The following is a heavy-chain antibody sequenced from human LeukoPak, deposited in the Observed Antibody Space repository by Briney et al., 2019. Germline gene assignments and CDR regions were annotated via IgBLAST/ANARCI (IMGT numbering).Heavy chain of an antibody. V-gene: IGHV3-23*01. Sequence: PGGSLRLSCAASGFTFSSYAMSWVRQAPGKGLEWVSAISGSGGSTYYADSVKGRFTISRDNSKNTLYLRMNSLRAEDTAVYYCAKDLEYSSSSDLHYWGQGTLVTVSS. CDR2: ISGSGGST. D-gene: IGHD6-6*01. CDR1: GFTFSSYA. J-gene: IGHJ4*02. CDR3: AKDLEYSSSSDLHY.